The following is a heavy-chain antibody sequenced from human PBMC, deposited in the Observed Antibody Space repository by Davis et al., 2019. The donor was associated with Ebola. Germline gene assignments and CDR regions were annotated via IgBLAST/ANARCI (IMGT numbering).Heavy chain of an antibody. Sequence: PGGSLRLSCAASGFSFSSFAMSWLRQTPGKGLEWVSDISSGGGNTRYIDSVKGRFTISRDNSKNTMYLQMNSLRAEDTAVYYCAKNPRSDGWIQNDYWGQGTLVTVSS. CDR2: ISSGGGNT. CDR1: GFSFSSFA. D-gene: IGHD5-24*01. V-gene: IGHV3-23*01. J-gene: IGHJ4*02. CDR3: AKNPRSDGWIQNDY.